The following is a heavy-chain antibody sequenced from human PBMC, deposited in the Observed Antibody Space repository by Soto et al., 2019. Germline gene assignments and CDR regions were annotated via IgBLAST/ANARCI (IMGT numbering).Heavy chain of an antibody. Sequence: QVQLVQSGAEVKKPGSSVKVSCKASGGTFSSYAISWVRQAPGKGLEWMGGIIPIFGTANYAQKFPGRVTITADKSTSTAYMELSSLRSEDTAVYYCARERGDYYESSGYPTDYWGQGTLVTVSS. CDR3: ARERGDYYESSGYPTDY. V-gene: IGHV1-69*06. CDR1: GGTFSSYA. J-gene: IGHJ4*02. CDR2: IIPIFGTA. D-gene: IGHD3-22*01.